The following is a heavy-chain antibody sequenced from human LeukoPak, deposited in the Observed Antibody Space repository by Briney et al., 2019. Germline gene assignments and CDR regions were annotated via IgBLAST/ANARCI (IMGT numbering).Heavy chain of an antibody. CDR2: IIPIFGTA. CDR1: GGTFSSYA. CDR3: AREMAWDYDFWSGVMDAFDI. Sequence: SVKVSCKASGGTFSSYAISWVRQAPGQGLEWMGGIIPIFGTANYAQKFQGRVTITTDESTSTAYMELSSLRSEDTAVYYCAREMAWDYDFWSGVMDAFDIWGQGTMVTVSS. J-gene: IGHJ3*02. D-gene: IGHD3-3*01. V-gene: IGHV1-69*05.